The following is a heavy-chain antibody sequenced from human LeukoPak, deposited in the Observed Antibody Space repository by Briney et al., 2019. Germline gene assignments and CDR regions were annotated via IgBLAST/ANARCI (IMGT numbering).Heavy chain of an antibody. CDR2: IYYSGST. D-gene: IGHD4-17*01. CDR1: GGSISSYY. CDR3: ARDGRYGDYTSFDP. Sequence: SETLSLTCTVSGGSISSYYWSWIRQPPGKGLEWIGYIYYSGSTNYNPSLKSRVTISVDTSKNQLSLKLSPVTAADTAVYYSARDGRYGDYTSFDPWGQGTLVTVSS. V-gene: IGHV4-59*01. J-gene: IGHJ5*02.